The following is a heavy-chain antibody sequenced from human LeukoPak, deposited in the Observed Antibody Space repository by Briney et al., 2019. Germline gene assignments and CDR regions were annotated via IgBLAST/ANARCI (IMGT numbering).Heavy chain of an antibody. J-gene: IGHJ6*03. CDR1: GFTFGDYA. CDR2: IRSKAYGGTT. CDR3: TRGLDTAMAYSYYYMDV. Sequence: PGRSLRLSCTAPGFTFGDYAISWVRQAPGKGLEWVGFIRSKAYGGTTEYAASVKGRFTISRDDSKSIAYLQMNSLKTEDTAVYYCTRGLDTAMAYSYYYMDVWGRGTTVTVS. V-gene: IGHV3-49*04. D-gene: IGHD5-18*01.